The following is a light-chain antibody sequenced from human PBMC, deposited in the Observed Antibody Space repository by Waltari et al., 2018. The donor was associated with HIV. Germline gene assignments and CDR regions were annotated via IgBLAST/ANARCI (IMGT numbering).Light chain of an antibody. Sequence: AVTQPASVSGLPGQSTTISCTGGDSDFGLYNFFSWYQQHSGKRRRLILFDVDSRAAGVADRISGSMSGNTASLTISGLRAEDEAHYYCASFTGDSTVMFGGGTEVTVL. CDR1: DSDFGLYNF. J-gene: IGLJ3*02. V-gene: IGLV2-14*03. CDR2: DVD. CDR3: ASFTGDSTVM.